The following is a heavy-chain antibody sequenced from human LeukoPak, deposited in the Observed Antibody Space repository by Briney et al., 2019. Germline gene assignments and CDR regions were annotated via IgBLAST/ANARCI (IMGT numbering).Heavy chain of an antibody. CDR1: GGSISSYY. V-gene: IGHV4-59*01. J-gene: IGHJ3*02. Sequence: SETLSLTCTVSGGSISSYYWSWIRQPPGKGLEWIGYIYYSGSTSYNPSLKSRVTISVDTSKNQFSLKLSSVTAADTAVYYCAGRGRDAFDIWGQGTMVTVSS. CDR2: IYYSGST. CDR3: AGRGRDAFDI.